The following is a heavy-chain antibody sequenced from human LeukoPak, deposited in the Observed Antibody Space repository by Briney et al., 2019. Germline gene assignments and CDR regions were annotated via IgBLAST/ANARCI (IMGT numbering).Heavy chain of an antibody. J-gene: IGHJ4*02. CDR3: ARHVATGEFEY. D-gene: IGHD7-27*01. CDR2: IYPGDSDT. V-gene: IGHV5-51*01. CDR1: GYSFTNHW. Sequence: GESLKISCKGSGYSFTNHWIAWVRQMPGKGLEWMGIIYPGDSDTRYSPSFQGQVAISVDKSISTAHLQWSSLKASDTAMYYCARHVATGEFEYWGQGTLVTVSS.